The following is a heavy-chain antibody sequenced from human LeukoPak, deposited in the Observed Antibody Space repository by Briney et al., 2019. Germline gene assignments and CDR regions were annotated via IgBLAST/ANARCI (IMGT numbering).Heavy chain of an antibody. CDR2: ISSDGSST. J-gene: IGHJ4*02. V-gene: IGHV3-74*01. Sequence: PGGSLRLSCAASGFTFSSYWVHWVRQAPGKGLVWVSRISSDGSSTSYADSVKGRFTISRDNAKDTLYLQMNSLRAEDTAVYYCARVVYCTRTSCPLDSWGQGTLVTVSP. CDR1: GFTFSSYW. CDR3: ARVVYCTRTSCPLDS. D-gene: IGHD2-2*01.